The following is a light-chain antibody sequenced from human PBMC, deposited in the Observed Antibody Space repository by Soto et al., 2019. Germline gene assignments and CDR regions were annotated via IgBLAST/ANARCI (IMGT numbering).Light chain of an antibody. CDR1: SSDVGGYNY. J-gene: IGLJ1*01. V-gene: IGLV2-11*01. CDR2: DVS. CDR3: GSYAGSYTRV. Sequence: QSALTQPRSVSGSPGQSVTISCTGTSSDVGGYNYVSWYQQHPGKAPKLMIYDVSKRPSGVPDRFAGSKSGNTASLTISGLQAEDEADYYCGSYAGSYTRVFGTATKLTV.